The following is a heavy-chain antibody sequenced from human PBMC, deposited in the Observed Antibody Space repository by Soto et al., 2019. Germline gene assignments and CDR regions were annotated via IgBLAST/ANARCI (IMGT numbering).Heavy chain of an antibody. J-gene: IGHJ1*01. D-gene: IGHD6-19*01. CDR2: ISGSGGTT. Sequence: PGGSLRLSCAASGFTFSSYAMSWVRQAPGKGLEWISAISGSGGTTYYADSVKGRFTISRDNSKNTLYLQMNSLGAEDTAVYYCAKGVPGIAVAGTGYFQHWGQGTLVTVSS. CDR1: GFTFSSYA. CDR3: AKGVPGIAVAGTGYFQH. V-gene: IGHV3-23*01.